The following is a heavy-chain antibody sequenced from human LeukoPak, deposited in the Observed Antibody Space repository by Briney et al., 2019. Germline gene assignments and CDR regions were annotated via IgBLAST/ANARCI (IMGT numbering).Heavy chain of an antibody. CDR2: ISGSGGST. J-gene: IGHJ6*03. V-gene: IGHV3-23*01. D-gene: IGHD6-6*01. CDR3: ARVRGIAARRDYYYYYMDV. Sequence: GGSLRLSCAASGFTFSSYAMSWVRQAPGKGLEWVSAISGSGGSTYYADSVKGRLTISRDNAKNSLYLQMNSLRAKDTAVYYCARVRGIAARRDYYYYYMDVWGKGTTVTVSS. CDR1: GFTFSSYA.